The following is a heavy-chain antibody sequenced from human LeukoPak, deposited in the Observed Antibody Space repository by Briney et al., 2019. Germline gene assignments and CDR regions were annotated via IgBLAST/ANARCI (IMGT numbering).Heavy chain of an antibody. CDR1: GVSISSSTYY. J-gene: IGHJ4*02. V-gene: IGHV4-39*01. CDR2: IYYSGTT. CDR3: ARHSRGPAAGPAFDY. D-gene: IGHD6-13*01. Sequence: SETLSLTCTVSGVSISSSTYYWGWLRQPPGKGLEWIGSIYYSGTTYYNPSLKSRVTISVDTSKNQFSLSSVTAADTAVYYCARHSRGPAAGPAFDYWGQGTLVTVSS.